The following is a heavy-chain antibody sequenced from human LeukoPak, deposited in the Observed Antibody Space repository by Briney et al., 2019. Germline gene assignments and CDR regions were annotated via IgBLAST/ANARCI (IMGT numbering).Heavy chain of an antibody. J-gene: IGHJ4*02. CDR2: IYSGGST. Sequence: GGSLRLSCAASGFTVSSNYMTWVRQAPGKGLEWVSLIYSGGSTYYADSVKGRFTLSRDNSKNTLYLQMNSLRAEDTAVYYCARRAGAYSHPYDYWGQGTLVTVSS. CDR1: GFTVSSNY. CDR3: ARRAGAYSHPYDY. D-gene: IGHD4/OR15-4a*01. V-gene: IGHV3-66*04.